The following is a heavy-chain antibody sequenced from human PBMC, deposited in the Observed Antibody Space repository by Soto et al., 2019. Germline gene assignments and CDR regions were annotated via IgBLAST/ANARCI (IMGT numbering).Heavy chain of an antibody. CDR2: IYYSGST. J-gene: IGHJ4*02. CDR1: GGSISSGGYY. D-gene: IGHD5-12*01. V-gene: IGHV4-31*03. CDR3: ARVARYSGYDYFDY. Sequence: SETLSLTCTVSGGSISSGGYYWSWIRQHPGKGLEWIGYIYYSGSTYYNPSLKSRVTISVDTSKNQFSLKLSSVTAADTAVYYCARVARYSGYDYFDYWGQGTLVTVSS.